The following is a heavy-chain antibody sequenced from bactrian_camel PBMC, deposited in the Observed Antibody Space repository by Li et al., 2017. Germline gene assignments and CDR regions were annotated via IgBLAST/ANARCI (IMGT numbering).Heavy chain of an antibody. CDR1: GNTGSGVC. CDR2: LDDDGTT. V-gene: IGHV3S53*01. Sequence: HVQLVESGGGLVQPGGSLRLSCTASGNTGSGVCMGWFRQVLGKEREGVARLDDDGTTTYTDSVKGRFTISRDNAKNTVYLQMNSLQSEDTAHYYCARVIPYWSNDYWGQGTQVTVS. J-gene: IGHJ4*01. CDR3: ARVIPYWSNDY. D-gene: IGHD1*01.